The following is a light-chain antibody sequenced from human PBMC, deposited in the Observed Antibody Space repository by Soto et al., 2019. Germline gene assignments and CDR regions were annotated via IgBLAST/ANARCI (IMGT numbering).Light chain of an antibody. J-gene: IGKJ5*01. CDR3: QQRANWLPAT. CDR2: DAS. CDR1: QSVGSY. Sequence: ILFTQSPATLSLSPGERPTLSCRASQSVGSYLAWYQQRPGQATRLLIYDASNRANGIPARFSGSGSGTDYTLTIISRVPEDDSLYYYQQRANWLPATFGQGTRLEIK. V-gene: IGKV3-11*01.